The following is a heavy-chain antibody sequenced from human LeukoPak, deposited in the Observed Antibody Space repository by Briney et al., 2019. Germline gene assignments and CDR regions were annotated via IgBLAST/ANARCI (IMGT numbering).Heavy chain of an antibody. CDR2: INPNSGGT. V-gene: IGHV1-2*04. CDR3: ARGIAIAAAGIGYYGMDV. J-gene: IGHJ6*02. CDR1: GYTFTGYY. D-gene: IGHD6-13*01. Sequence: GASVKVSCKASGYTFTGYYMHWVRQAPGQGLEWMGWINPNSGGTNYAQKFQGWVTMTRDTSISTAYMELSRLRSDDTAVYYCARGIAIAAAGIGYYGMDVWGQGTTVTVSS.